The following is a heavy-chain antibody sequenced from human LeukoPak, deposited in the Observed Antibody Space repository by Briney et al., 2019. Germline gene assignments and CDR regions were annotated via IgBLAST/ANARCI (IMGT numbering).Heavy chain of an antibody. CDR3: ARGGRYSYGYEDY. D-gene: IGHD5-18*01. CDR1: EFTFTSYE. Sequence: GGSLRLSCAASEFTFTSYEMNWVRQAPGKGLEWVSSISSSSSYIYYADSVKGRFTISRDNAKNSLYLQMNSLRAEDTAVYYCARGGRYSYGYEDYWGQGTLVTVSP. CDR2: ISSSSSYI. V-gene: IGHV3-21*01. J-gene: IGHJ4*02.